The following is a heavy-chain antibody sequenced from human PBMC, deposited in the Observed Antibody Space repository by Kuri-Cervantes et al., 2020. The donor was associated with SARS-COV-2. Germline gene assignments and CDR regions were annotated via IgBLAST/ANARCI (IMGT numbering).Heavy chain of an antibody. CDR3: ARDPTTVTTGIGMDV. J-gene: IGHJ6*02. V-gene: IGHV1-46*01. CDR1: GYTFTTYY. D-gene: IGHD4-17*01. CDR2: INPSGGGT. Sequence: ASVKVSCKASGYTFTTYYIHWVRQAPGQGLEWMGIINPSGGGTSYAQKFQGRVAVTRVTPTSTVYMELSSLRSEDTAVYYCARDPTTVTTGIGMDVWGQGTTVTVSS.